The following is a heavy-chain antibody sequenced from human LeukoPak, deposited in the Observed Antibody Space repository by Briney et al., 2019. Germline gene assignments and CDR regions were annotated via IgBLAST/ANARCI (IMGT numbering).Heavy chain of an antibody. CDR3: TSVGFGPYYFDN. CDR1: GFTFSDYY. CDR2: IRSKTDGGTT. V-gene: IGHV3-15*01. Sequence: PGGSLRLSCAASGFTFSDYYMSWIRQAPGRGLEWVGRIRSKTDGGTTDYAAPVKGRFTISRDDSKNTLYLQVNSLKTEDTAVYYCTSVGFGPYYFDNWGQGTLVTVSS. J-gene: IGHJ4*02. D-gene: IGHD3-10*01.